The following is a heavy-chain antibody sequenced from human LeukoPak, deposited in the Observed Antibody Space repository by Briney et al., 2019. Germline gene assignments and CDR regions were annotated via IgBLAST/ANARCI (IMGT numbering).Heavy chain of an antibody. V-gene: IGHV1-69*13. CDR2: IIPIFGTA. Sequence: SVKVSCKASGGTFSSYAISWVRQAPGQGLEWMGGIIPIFGTANYAQKFQGRVTITADESTSTAYMELSSLRAEDTAVYYCARDRDYLRDFYGTNAYYDAFDIWGPGTMVIVSS. J-gene: IGHJ3*02. CDR3: ARDRDYLRDFYGTNAYYDAFDI. D-gene: IGHD3-22*01. CDR1: GGTFSSYA.